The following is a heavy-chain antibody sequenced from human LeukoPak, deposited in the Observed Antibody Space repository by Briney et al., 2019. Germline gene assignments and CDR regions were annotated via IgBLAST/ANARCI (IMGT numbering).Heavy chain of an antibody. J-gene: IGHJ6*03. Sequence: PSETLSLTCTVSGGSISSYYWSWIRQPPGKGLEWIGYIYYSGSTNYNPSLKSRVTISVDTSKNQFSQKLSSVTAADTAVYYCARGNYDILTGYSYYYYMDVWGKGTTVTVSS. D-gene: IGHD3-9*01. CDR2: IYYSGST. CDR1: GGSISSYY. V-gene: IGHV4-59*01. CDR3: ARGNYDILTGYSYYYYMDV.